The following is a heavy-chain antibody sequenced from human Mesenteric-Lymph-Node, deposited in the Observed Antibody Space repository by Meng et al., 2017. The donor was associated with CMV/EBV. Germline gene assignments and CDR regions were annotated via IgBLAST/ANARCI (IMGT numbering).Heavy chain of an antibody. CDR1: GFTFSSYA. CDR3: AKGATWIPRFDY. V-gene: IGHV3-23*01. J-gene: IGHJ4*02. CDR2: ISGNGRST. D-gene: IGHD5-18*01. Sequence: SCAASGFTFSSYAMSWVRQAPGMRLEWVSSISGNGRSTTYADSVKGRFTVSRDNSRNTVYLQMNSLRAEDTAVYYCAKGATWIPRFDYWGQGTLVTVS.